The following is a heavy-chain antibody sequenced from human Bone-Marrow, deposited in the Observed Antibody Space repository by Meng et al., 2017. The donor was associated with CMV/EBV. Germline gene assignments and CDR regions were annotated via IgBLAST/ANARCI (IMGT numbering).Heavy chain of an antibody. CDR2: IIPILGIA. CDR3: ARVYDILTGYQIDY. Sequence: SVKVSCKASGGTFSSYTISWVRQAPGQGLEWMGRIIPILGIANYAQKFQGRVTITADKSTSTAYMELSSLRAEDTAVYYCARVYDILTGYQIDYWGQGTLVTVSS. D-gene: IGHD3-9*01. J-gene: IGHJ4*02. V-gene: IGHV1-69*02. CDR1: GGTFSSYT.